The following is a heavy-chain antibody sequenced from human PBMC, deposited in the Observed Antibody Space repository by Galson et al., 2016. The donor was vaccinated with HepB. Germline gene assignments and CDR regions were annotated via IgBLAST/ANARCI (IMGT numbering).Heavy chain of an antibody. Sequence: SCKASGYTFTAFYIHWVRQAPGQGLEWMGWIDPNSGGTHYAQKFQGRVTITRDTTISTVYMELSRLRSDDTAAYYCARGGHCDMLTGVYHYHGMDVWGQGTTVTVAS. CDR3: ARGGHCDMLTGVYHYHGMDV. CDR1: GYTFTAFY. J-gene: IGHJ6*02. D-gene: IGHD3-9*01. V-gene: IGHV1-2*02. CDR2: IDPNSGGT.